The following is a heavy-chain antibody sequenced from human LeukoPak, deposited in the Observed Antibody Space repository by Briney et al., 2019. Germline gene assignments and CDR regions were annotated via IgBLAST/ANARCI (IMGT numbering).Heavy chain of an antibody. CDR2: SNGDGSDT. J-gene: IGHJ4*02. V-gene: IGHV3-74*01. Sequence: GGSLRLSCAASGFTFSRYWMHWVRQAPGKGLAWVARSNGDGSDTTYADSVRGRFTISRDNAKNTLYLQMNSLRAEDTAVYYCARDQLGDGDYLFDYWGQGTLVTVSS. D-gene: IGHD4-17*01. CDR1: GFTFSRYW. CDR3: ARDQLGDGDYLFDY.